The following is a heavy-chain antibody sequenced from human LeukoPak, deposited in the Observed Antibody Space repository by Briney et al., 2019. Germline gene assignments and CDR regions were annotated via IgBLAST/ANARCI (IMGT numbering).Heavy chain of an antibody. J-gene: IGHJ4*02. Sequence: SETPSLTCTVSGGSISSYYWSWIRQPAGKGLEWIGRIYTSGSTNYNPSLKSRVTMSVDTSKNQFSLKLSSVTAADTAVYYCAREIPHCSGGSCHWGFDYWGQGTLVTVSS. V-gene: IGHV4-4*07. CDR3: AREIPHCSGGSCHWGFDY. CDR1: GGSISSYY. CDR2: IYTSGST. D-gene: IGHD2-15*01.